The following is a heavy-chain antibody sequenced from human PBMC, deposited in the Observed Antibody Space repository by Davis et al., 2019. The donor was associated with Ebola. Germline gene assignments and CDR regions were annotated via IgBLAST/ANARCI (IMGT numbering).Heavy chain of an antibody. D-gene: IGHD1-1*01. CDR1: GNSFSSHW. Sequence: GESLKISCQDSGNSFSSHWIGWVRQMPGKGLEWMGIIYTGDSDTRYSPSFRGQVTISADKSTRTAYLQWGRLKASDTAMYYCARLRGGTAPFDYWGQGTLVTVSS. V-gene: IGHV5-51*01. J-gene: IGHJ4*02. CDR2: IYTGDSDT. CDR3: ARLRGGTAPFDY.